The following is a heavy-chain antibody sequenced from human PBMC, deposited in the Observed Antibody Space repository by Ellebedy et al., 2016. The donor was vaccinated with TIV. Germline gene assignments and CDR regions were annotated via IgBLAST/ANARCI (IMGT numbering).Heavy chain of an antibody. D-gene: IGHD3-10*01. CDR3: ATHYYGSGRYYGMDV. V-gene: IGHV1-45*02. Sequence: AASVKVSCKASGYTFTYRYLHSVRQPPGQPLQWMGWITPLNGNTNYAQKFQDRVTITRDRSMSTAYMELSSLRSEDTAMYYCATHYYGSGRYYGMDVWGQGTTVTVSS. CDR1: GYTFTYRY. J-gene: IGHJ6*02. CDR2: ITPLNGNT.